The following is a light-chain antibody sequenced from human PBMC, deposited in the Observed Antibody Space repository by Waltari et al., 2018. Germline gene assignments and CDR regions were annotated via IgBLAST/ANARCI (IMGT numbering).Light chain of an antibody. J-gene: IGLJ3*02. CDR1: SSYVGGYKY. CDR3: SSYTSSNTLV. CDR2: NVI. Sequence: QSALTQPASVSGSPGQSITISCTGTSSYVGGYKYVSWYQQYPGKAPKLMIYNVIGRPSGVSDRFSGSKSGDTASPTISGLQAEDEADYFCSSYTSSNTLVFGGGTKLTVL. V-gene: IGLV2-14*03.